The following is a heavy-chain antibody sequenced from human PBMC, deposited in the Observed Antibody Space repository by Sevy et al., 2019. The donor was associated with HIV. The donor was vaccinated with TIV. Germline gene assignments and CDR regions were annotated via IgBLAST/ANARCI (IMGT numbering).Heavy chain of an antibody. Sequence: GGSLRLSCAASGFTFRSYAMSWVRQAPGKGLEWVSAISGSGGSTDYADSVKGRFTISRDNSKNTLYMQMNSLRAEDTAVYYCAKDPRTDLEWIFDYWGQGTLVTVSS. V-gene: IGHV3-23*01. CDR2: ISGSGGST. D-gene: IGHD3-3*01. CDR1: GFTFRSYA. CDR3: AKDPRTDLEWIFDY. J-gene: IGHJ4*02.